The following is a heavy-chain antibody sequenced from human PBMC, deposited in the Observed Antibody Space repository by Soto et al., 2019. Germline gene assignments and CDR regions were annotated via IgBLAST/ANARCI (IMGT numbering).Heavy chain of an antibody. V-gene: IGHV3-23*01. D-gene: IGHD6-19*01. CDR1: GFTFSSYA. CDR3: AKDEDPGIAVAGSDY. Sequence: PGGSLRLSCAASGFTFSSYAMSWVRQAPGKGLEWVSAISGSGGSTYYADSVKGRFTISRDNSKNTLYLQMNSLRAEDTAVYYCAKDEDPGIAVAGSDYWGQGTLVTVSS. J-gene: IGHJ4*02. CDR2: ISGSGGST.